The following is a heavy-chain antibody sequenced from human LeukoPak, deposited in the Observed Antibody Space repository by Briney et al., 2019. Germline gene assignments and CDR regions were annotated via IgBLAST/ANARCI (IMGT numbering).Heavy chain of an antibody. J-gene: IGHJ4*02. CDR2: ISGSGGST. CDR1: GFTVSSTY. V-gene: IGHV3-21*01. CDR3: ARDLKKYDY. Sequence: GGSLRLSCAASGFTVSSTYMSWVRQAPGKGLEWVSAISGSGGSTYYADSVKGRFTISRDNAKNSLYLQMNSLRAEDTAVYYCARDLKKYDYWGQGTLVTVSS.